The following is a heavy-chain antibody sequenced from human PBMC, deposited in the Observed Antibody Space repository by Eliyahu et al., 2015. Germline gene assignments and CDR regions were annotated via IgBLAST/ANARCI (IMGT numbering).Heavy chain of an antibody. CDR2: XYHSGST. CDR1: GYSISSGYY. CDR3: ARDPPGYYYGSGSPLGGMDV. V-gene: IGHV4-38-2*02. J-gene: IGHJ6*02. Sequence: QVQLQESGPGLVKPSETLSLTCAVSGYSISSGYYWGWIRQPPGKGLEWIGSXYHSGSTYYNPSLKSRVTISVDTSKNQFSLKLSSVTAADTAVYYCARDPPGYYYGSGSPLGGMDVWGQGTTVTVSS. D-gene: IGHD3-10*01.